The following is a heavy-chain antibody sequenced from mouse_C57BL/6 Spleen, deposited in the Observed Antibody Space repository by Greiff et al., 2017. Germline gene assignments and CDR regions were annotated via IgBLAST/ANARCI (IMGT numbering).Heavy chain of an antibody. CDR3: ARDSDGYYERVYAMDY. CDR1: GFTFSSYA. J-gene: IGHJ4*01. D-gene: IGHD2-3*01. V-gene: IGHV5-4*01. CDR2: ISDGGSYT. Sequence: DVKLVESGGGLVKPGGSLKLSCAASGFTFSSYAMSWVRQTPEKRLEWVATISDGGSYTYYPDNVKGRFTISRDNAKNNLYLQMSHLKSEDTAMYYCARDSDGYYERVYAMDYWGQGTSVTVSS.